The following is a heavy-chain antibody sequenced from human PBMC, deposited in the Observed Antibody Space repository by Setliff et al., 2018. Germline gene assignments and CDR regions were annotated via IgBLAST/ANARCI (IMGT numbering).Heavy chain of an antibody. CDR1: GGSISSSSYY. V-gene: IGHV4-39*01. D-gene: IGHD3-22*01. J-gene: IGHJ5*02. CDR2: IYYSGST. Sequence: PSETLSLTFTVSGGSISSSSYYWGWIRQPPGKGLEWIGSIYYSGSTYYNPSLRSRVTISVDTSKNQFSLKLSSVTAADTAVYYCARLGSARYDSSGYYPDNWFDPWGQGTLFTVSS. CDR3: ARLGSARYDSSGYYPDNWFDP.